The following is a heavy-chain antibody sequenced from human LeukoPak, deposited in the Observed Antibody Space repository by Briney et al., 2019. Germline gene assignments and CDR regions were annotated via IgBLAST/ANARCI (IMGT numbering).Heavy chain of an antibody. CDR2: IYSGGST. J-gene: IGHJ4*02. CDR3: ARTPAGYFDY. CDR1: GFTVSSNY. V-gene: IGHV3-66*01. Sequence: GSLRLSCAASGFTVSSNYMSRVRQAPGKGLEWVSVIYSGGSTYYADSVKGRFTISRDNSKNTLYLQMNSLRAEDTAVYYCARTPAGYFDYWGQGTLVTVSS.